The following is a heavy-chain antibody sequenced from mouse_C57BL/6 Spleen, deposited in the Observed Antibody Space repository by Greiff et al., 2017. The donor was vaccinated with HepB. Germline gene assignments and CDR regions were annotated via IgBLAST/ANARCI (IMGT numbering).Heavy chain of an antibody. V-gene: IGHV1-82*01. Sequence: LVEPGASVKISCKASGYAFSSSWMNWVKQRPGKGLEWIGRIYPGDGDTNYNGKFKGKATLTADKSSSTAYMQLSSLTSEDSAVYFCARKGYYAMDYWGQGTSVTVSS. CDR3: ARKGYYAMDY. CDR2: IYPGDGDT. J-gene: IGHJ4*01. CDR1: GYAFSSSW.